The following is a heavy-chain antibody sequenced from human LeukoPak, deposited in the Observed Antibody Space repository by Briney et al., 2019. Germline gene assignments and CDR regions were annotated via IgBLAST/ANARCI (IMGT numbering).Heavy chain of an antibody. D-gene: IGHD3-10*01. V-gene: IGHV4-61*02. CDR3: ARGHAPMVRGAFPFDP. J-gene: IGHJ5*02. CDR1: GGSISSGSYY. CDR2: IYYSGST. Sequence: SQTLSLTCTVSGGSISSGSYYWSWIRQPAGKGLEWIGRIYYSGSTNYNPSLKSRVTISVDTSKNQFSLKLSSVTAADTAVYYCARGHAPMVRGAFPFDPWGQGTLVTVSS.